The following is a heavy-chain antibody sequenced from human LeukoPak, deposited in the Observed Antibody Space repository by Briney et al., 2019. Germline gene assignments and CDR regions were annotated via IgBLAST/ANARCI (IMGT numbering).Heavy chain of an antibody. J-gene: IGHJ4*02. Sequence: PSETLSLTCACSVGSISSIIWWMWIRHPPGKALEWFEEIYHSGSTNYNQSLKSRVTILVDKPKNQSSLTLTYLTAADTAVYYCASHNEYGDYPFDYWGQGTLVTVSS. CDR3: ASHNEYGDYPFDY. D-gene: IGHD4-17*01. CDR2: IYHSGST. V-gene: IGHV4-4*02. CDR1: VGSISSIIW.